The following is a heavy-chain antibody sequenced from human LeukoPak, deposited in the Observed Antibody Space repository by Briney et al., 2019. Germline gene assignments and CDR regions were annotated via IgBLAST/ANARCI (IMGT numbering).Heavy chain of an antibody. V-gene: IGHV1-18*01. J-gene: IGHJ5*02. CDR2: ISTYNGNT. CDR1: GYTFTSYS. CDR3: ARGSSVTMVRGVIRLLDP. D-gene: IGHD3-10*01. Sequence: ASVKVSCKASGYTFTSYSLIWVRQAPGQGLEWMGWISTYNGNTNYAQKLQGRVTMTTDTSTSTAYMELRSLRSDDTAVYYCARGSSVTMVRGVIRLLDPWGQGTLVTVSS.